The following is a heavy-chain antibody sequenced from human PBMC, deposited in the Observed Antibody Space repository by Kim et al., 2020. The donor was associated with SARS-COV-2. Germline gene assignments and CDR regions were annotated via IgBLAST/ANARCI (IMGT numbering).Heavy chain of an antibody. CDR1: GFTFSSYE. J-gene: IGHJ6*02. V-gene: IGHV3-48*03. Sequence: GGSLRLSCAASGFTFSSYEMNWVRQAPGKGLEWVSYISSSGSTIYYADSVKGRFTISRDNAKNSLYLQMNSLRAEDTAVYYCARTTGYRGNKQWPLWGGTLGYYYYGMDVWGQGTTVTVSS. CDR3: ARTTGYRGNKQWPLWGGTLGYYYYGMDV. CDR2: ISSSGSTI. D-gene: IGHD1-26*01.